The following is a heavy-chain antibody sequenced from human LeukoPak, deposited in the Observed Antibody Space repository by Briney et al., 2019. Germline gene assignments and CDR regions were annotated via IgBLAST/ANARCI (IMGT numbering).Heavy chain of an antibody. D-gene: IGHD6-19*01. CDR1: GGSISGNY. J-gene: IGHJ5*02. CDR2: ICYSGTT. Sequence: SETLSLTCTVSGGSISGNYWSWIRQPPGTGLEWIGYICYSGTTNYNPSLKSRVTISLDASKNQFSLKLSSVTAADTAVYYCARLQAVARTSDWLDPWGQGTLVTVSS. CDR3: ARLQAVARTSDWLDP. V-gene: IGHV4-59*01.